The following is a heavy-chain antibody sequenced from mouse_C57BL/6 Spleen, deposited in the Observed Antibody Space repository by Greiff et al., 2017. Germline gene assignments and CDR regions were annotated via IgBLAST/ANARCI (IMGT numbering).Heavy chain of an antibody. J-gene: IGHJ4*01. CDR1: GFSFNTYA. Sequence: EVQGVESGGGLVQPKGSLKLSCAASGFSFNTYAMHWVRQAPGKGLEWVARIRSKSNNYATYYADSVKDRITISRDDSESMLYLQMNNLTTEDTAMYYCVRLRVHYYAMDDWGQGPSVTVSS. CDR2: IRSKSNNYAT. CDR3: VRLRVHYYAMDD. V-gene: IGHV10-1*01.